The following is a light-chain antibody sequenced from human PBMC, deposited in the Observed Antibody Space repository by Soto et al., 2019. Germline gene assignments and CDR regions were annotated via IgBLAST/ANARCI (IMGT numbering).Light chain of an antibody. CDR2: WAT. J-gene: IGKJ3*01. V-gene: IGKV4-1*01. CDR1: QRVLYSSKNKKY. CDR3: QQYYSLPLT. Sequence: DIVMTQSPDSLAVSLGERATINCKSSQRVLYSSKNKKYLAWYQQKPGQPPKLLIYWATARESGVPDRFSGSGSETDFTLTISSMQAEDAAVYYCQQYYSLPLTFGPGTKVDIK.